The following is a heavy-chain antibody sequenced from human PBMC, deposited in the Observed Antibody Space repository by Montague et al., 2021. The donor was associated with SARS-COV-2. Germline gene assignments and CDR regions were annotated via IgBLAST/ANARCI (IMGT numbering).Heavy chain of an antibody. D-gene: IGHD3-22*01. CDR1: GDSISTYY. Sequence: SETLSLTCTVSGDSISTYYWSWIRQPPGKGLEWIGYIYYNGYTNXXPSLKSRVTISVDTSKNQFSLRLSSVTAADTAVYFCARGGATYYYDTSGYVNAFDTWGQGTMVTVSS. V-gene: IGHV4-59*01. CDR2: IYYNGYT. J-gene: IGHJ3*02. CDR3: ARGGATYYYDTSGYVNAFDT.